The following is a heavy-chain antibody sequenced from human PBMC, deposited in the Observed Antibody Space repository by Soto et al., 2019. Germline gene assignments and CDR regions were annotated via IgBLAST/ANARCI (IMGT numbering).Heavy chain of an antibody. CDR3: ARGDRGGSGSPASYYYSGLDV. J-gene: IGHJ6*02. CDR2: VSAGGDMT. Sequence: DVQLLESGGHLVQPGGSLRLSCAASGFTFSSYAMSWVRQAPGKGLEWVSSVSAGGDMTYYSDSVKGRFTISRDNSNNAAFLQINSLRIEDTALYYCARGDRGGSGSPASYYYSGLDVWGQGATVTVS. CDR1: GFTFSSYA. V-gene: IGHV3-23*01. D-gene: IGHD3-10*01.